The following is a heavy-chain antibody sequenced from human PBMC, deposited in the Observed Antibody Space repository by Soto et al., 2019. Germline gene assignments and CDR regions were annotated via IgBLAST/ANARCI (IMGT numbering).Heavy chain of an antibody. CDR1: GFSFSTSGVG. J-gene: IGHJ4*02. CDR3: ATYYYGSGSITFDY. Sequence: QITLKESGPTLVKPTQTLTLTCTFSGFSFSTSGVGVGWIRQPPGKALEWLALIYWNDDKRYSPSLKSRLTITKDTSKNQVVLTMTNMDPVDTATYYCATYYYGSGSITFDYWGQGTLVTVSS. CDR2: IYWNDDK. V-gene: IGHV2-5*01. D-gene: IGHD3-10*01.